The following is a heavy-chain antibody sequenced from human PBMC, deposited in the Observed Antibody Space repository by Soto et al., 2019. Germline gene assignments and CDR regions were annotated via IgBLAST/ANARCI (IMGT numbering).Heavy chain of an antibody. D-gene: IGHD3-22*01. J-gene: IGHJ6*02. CDR2: IIPIFDIT. CDR3: ARPDEGGYSSNHHYYYALDV. Sequence: GAPAEVCCTACGGTFKIYSITWVRQTTGQGLEWMGGIIPIFDITNYAQKFQGRVTITADESTSTAYMELSSLGSDDTAVYYCARPDEGGYSSNHHYYYALDVWGQGTTVTVSS. CDR1: GGTFKIYS. V-gene: IGHV1-69*13.